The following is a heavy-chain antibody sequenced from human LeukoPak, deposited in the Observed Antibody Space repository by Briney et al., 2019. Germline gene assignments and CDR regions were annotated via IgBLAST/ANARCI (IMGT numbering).Heavy chain of an antibody. CDR3: ARVHDSTGYYHYFDS. V-gene: IGHV3-30*04. J-gene: IGHJ4*02. CDR1: GFTFSTYP. CDR2: ISYHGSNE. D-gene: IGHD3-22*01. Sequence: GGSLRLSCEASGFTFSTYPMHWVRQAPDKGLEWVAMISYHGSNEYYADSVKGRFTISRDNSKNTLYPQMNNPRVEDTAMYYCARVHDSTGYYHYFDSWGQGTLITVSS.